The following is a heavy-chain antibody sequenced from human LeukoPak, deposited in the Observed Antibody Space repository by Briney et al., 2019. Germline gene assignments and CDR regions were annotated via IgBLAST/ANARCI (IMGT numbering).Heavy chain of an antibody. Sequence: GGSLRLSCAASGFTFDDYAMHWVRQAPGKGLEWVSDIIWNGGRTGYADSVKGRFTISRDNAKNSLYLQMNNLRPEDTALYYCAKASGYSFGHFDYWGQGTLVTVPS. CDR2: IIWNGGRT. D-gene: IGHD5-18*01. J-gene: IGHJ4*02. CDR1: GFTFDDYA. CDR3: AKASGYSFGHFDY. V-gene: IGHV3-9*01.